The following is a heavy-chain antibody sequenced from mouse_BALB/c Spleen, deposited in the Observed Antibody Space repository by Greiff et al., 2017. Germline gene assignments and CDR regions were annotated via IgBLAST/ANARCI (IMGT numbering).Heavy chain of an antibody. D-gene: IGHD2-4*01. CDR3: ARVGGLRHAMDY. CDR1: GFTFSSYG. CDR2: INSNGGST. V-gene: IGHV5-6-3*01. J-gene: IGHJ4*01. Sequence: EVKLVESGGDLVKPGGSLKLSCAASGFTFSSYGMSWVRQTPDKRLELVATINSNGGSTYYPDSVKGRFTISRDNAKNTLYLQMSSLKSEDTAMYYCARVGGLRHAMDYWGQGTSVTVSS.